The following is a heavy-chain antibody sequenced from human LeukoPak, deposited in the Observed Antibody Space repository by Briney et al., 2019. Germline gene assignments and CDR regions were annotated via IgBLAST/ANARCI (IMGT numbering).Heavy chain of an antibody. CDR1: GGSISSGDYY. D-gene: IGHD3-9*01. J-gene: IGHJ1*01. CDR3: ACSVLAARPQH. V-gene: IGHV4-61*08. Sequence: KASETLSLTCTVSGGSISSGDYYWSWIRQPPGKGLEWIGYIYYSGSTNYNSSLKSRVTISVDTSKNQFSLKLSSVTAADTAVYYCACSVLAARPQHWGQGTLVTVSS. CDR2: IYYSGST.